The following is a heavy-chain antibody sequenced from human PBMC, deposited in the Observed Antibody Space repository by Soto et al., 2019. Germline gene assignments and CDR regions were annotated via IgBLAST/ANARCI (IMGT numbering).Heavy chain of an antibody. V-gene: IGHV4-34*01. D-gene: IGHD2-15*01. J-gene: IGHJ4*02. CDR2: INHSGST. CDR1: GGSFSGYY. Sequence: QVQLQQWGAGLLKPSETLSLTCAVYGGSFSGYYWSWIRQPPGKGLEWIGEINHSGSTNYNPSLKSRVTISVDTSKYQFSLKLSSVTAADTAVYYCARGRSCSGGSCYSSYFDYWGQGTLVTVSS. CDR3: ARGRSCSGGSCYSSYFDY.